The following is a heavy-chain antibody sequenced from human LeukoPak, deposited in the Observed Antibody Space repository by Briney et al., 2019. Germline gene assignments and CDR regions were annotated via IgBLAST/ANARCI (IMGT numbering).Heavy chain of an antibody. J-gene: IGHJ5*02. V-gene: IGHV3-23*01. CDR2: ISGSGGST. D-gene: IGHD3/OR15-3a*01. Sequence: GGSLRLSCAASGFTFNGYNMNWVRQAPGKGLEWVSAISGSGGSTYYADSVKGRFTISRDNSKNTLYLQMNSLRAEDTAVYYCAKEGLEGFDPWGQGTLVTVSS. CDR3: AKEGLEGFDP. CDR1: GFTFNGYN.